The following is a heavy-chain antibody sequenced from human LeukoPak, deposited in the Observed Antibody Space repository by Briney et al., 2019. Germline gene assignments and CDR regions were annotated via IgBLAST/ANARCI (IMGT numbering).Heavy chain of an antibody. V-gene: IGHV4-59*01. Sequence: PSETLSLTCTVSGGPISGSYWSWVRQPPGKGVEWIAYMYNSGSTNYNPSLKSRVNISIDKSKNQFSLKLSSLTAADTAIYYCARGIESYGDYGYWGQGILVTVSS. CDR1: GGPISGSY. CDR2: MYNSGST. D-gene: IGHD4-17*01. CDR3: ARGIESYGDYGY. J-gene: IGHJ4*02.